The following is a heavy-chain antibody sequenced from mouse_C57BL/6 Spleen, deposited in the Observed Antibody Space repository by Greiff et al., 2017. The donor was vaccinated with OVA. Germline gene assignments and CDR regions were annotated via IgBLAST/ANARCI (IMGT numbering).Heavy chain of an antibody. J-gene: IGHJ1*03. CDR1: GYAFTNYL. V-gene: IGHV1-54*01. CDR2: INPGSGGT. CDR3: ARWSPYGSSPSFDV. D-gene: IGHD1-1*01. Sequence: QVQLQQSGAELVRPGTSVKVSCKASGYAFTNYLIEWVKQRPGQGLEWIGVINPGSGGTNYNEKFKGKATLPADKSSSTAYMQLSSLTSEDSAVYFCARWSPYGSSPSFDVWGTGTTVTVSS.